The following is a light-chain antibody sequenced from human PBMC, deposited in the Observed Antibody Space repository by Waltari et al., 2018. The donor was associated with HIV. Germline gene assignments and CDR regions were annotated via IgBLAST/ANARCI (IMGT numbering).Light chain of an antibody. Sequence: QSALTQPASVSGSPGQSITISCTGTSSDVASYNLVSWYQHHPGKAPKVMIYAVTKGPSGVSDRFSGSKSGNTASLTISGLQAEDEADYYCCSYAGTSTYVFGTGTKVTVL. J-gene: IGLJ1*01. CDR1: SSDVASYNL. CDR2: AVT. V-gene: IGLV2-23*02. CDR3: CSYAGTSTYV.